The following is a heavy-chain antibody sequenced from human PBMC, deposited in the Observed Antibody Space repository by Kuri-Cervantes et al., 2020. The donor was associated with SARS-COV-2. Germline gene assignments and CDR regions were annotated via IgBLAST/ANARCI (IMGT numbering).Heavy chain of an antibody. CDR2: IYTSGST. CDR3: ATLTMVREGVGYYMDV. Sequence: GSLRLSCTVSGGSISSYYWSWIRQPAGKGLEWIGRIYTSGSTNYNPSLKSRVTMSVDTSKNQFSLKLSSVAAADTAVYYCATLTMVREGVGYYMDVWGKGTAVTVSS. D-gene: IGHD3-10*01. V-gene: IGHV4-4*07. CDR1: GGSISSYY. J-gene: IGHJ6*03.